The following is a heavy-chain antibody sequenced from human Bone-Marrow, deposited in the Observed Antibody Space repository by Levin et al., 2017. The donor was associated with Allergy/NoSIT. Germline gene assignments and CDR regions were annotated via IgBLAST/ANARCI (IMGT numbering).Heavy chain of an antibody. CDR2: ISYDGTKT. D-gene: IGHD3-10*01. CDR1: GFDFSSYA. V-gene: IGHV3-30*04. Sequence: GESLKISCAASGFDFSSYALHWVRQAPGKGLEWLAIISYDGTKTYYTESVRGRFTVSRDNSKNMLHLQMSTLRREDTAIYYCARETFFYGAGSTNYGMDVWGQGTTVTVSS. CDR3: ARETFFYGAGSTNYGMDV. J-gene: IGHJ6*02.